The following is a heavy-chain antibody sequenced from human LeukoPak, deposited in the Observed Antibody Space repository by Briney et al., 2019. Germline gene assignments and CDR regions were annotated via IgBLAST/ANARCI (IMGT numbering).Heavy chain of an antibody. J-gene: IGHJ4*02. CDR1: GFTFSSYS. V-gene: IGHV3-48*01. D-gene: IGHD3-10*01. CDR3: ARCRGNGRYYFDY. CDR2: ISSSSTI. Sequence: GGSLRLSCAASGFTFSSYSMNWVRPAPGKGLEWVSYISSSSTIYYADSVKGRFTISRDNAKNSLYLQMNSLRAEDTAVYYCARCRGNGRYYFDYWGQGTLVTVSS.